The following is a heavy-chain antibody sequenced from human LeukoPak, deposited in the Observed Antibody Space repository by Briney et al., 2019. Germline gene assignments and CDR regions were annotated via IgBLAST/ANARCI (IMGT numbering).Heavy chain of an antibody. CDR2: VYYSGST. D-gene: IGHD7-27*01. J-gene: IGHJ4*02. Sequence: SETLSLTCTVSGVFITAYYWSWIRQPPGKGLEWIGYVYYSGSTEYNPSLRSRVTISLEMSKHQFSLNLTSVPAADTAVYYCASNTGTVFDYWGQGALVTVSS. CDR3: ASNTGTVFDY. CDR1: GVFITAYY. V-gene: IGHV4-59*01.